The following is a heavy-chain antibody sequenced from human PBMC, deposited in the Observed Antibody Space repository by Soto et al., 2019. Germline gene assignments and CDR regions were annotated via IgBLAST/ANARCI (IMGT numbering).Heavy chain of an antibody. J-gene: IGHJ4*02. V-gene: IGHV4-31*03. CDR3: ARASHYYDSSGYYARFDY. Sequence: QVQLQESGPGLVKPSQTLSLTCTVSGGSINSGGFYLSWIRQHPGKVLEWIGYIYYDGSTHYNPSRKCRVTISADKPMNQFSLKLSSVPAADTAVYYCARASHYYDSSGYYARFDYWGQGTLVTISS. CDR1: GGSINSGGFY. D-gene: IGHD3-22*01. CDR2: IYYDGST.